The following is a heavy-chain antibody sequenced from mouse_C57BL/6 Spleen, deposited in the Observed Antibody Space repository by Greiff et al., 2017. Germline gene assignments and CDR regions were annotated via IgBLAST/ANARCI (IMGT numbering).Heavy chain of an antibody. CDR3: ARSRDGYPYYYAMDY. D-gene: IGHD2-3*01. V-gene: IGHV1-66*01. Sequence: VQLQESGPELVKPGASVKISCKASGYSFTSYYIHWVKQRPGQGLEWIGWIYPGSGNTKYNEKFKGKATLTADTSSSTAYMQLSSLTSEDSAVYYCARSRDGYPYYYAMDYWGQGTSVTVSS. CDR2: IYPGSGNT. CDR1: GYSFTSYY. J-gene: IGHJ4*01.